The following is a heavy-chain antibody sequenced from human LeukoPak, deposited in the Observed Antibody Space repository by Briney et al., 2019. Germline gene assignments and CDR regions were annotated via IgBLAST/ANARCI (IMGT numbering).Heavy chain of an antibody. D-gene: IGHD6-19*01. J-gene: IGHJ4*02. V-gene: IGHV3-48*01. CDR2: ISSGSSNI. CDR1: GFTFSSYS. Sequence: GGSLRLSCAASGFTFSSYSMNWVRQAPGKGLERVSYISSGSSNIYYADSVKGRFTISRDNAKNSLYLQMNSLRAEDTAVYYCAHLARGVEVAGDYLTWGQGTLVTVSS. CDR3: AHLARGVEVAGDYLT.